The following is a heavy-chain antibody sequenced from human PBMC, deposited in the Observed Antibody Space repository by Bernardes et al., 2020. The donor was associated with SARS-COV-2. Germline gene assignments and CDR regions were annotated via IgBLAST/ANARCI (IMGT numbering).Heavy chain of an antibody. D-gene: IGHD3-10*01. CDR3: GRLRLWFGEPNYFDY. CDR2: IYYSGST. Sequence: SETLSLTCTVSGVSTSSYYWSWIQQPPGKGLEWIGYIYYSGSTNYNPSLKSRVTISADTSKNQFSLKLSSVTAADTAVYFCGRLRLWFGEPNYFDYWGQGTLVTVSS. J-gene: IGHJ4*02. V-gene: IGHV4-59*08. CDR1: GVSTSSYY.